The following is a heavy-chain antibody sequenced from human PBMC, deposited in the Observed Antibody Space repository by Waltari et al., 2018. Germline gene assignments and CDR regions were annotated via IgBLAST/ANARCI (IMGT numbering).Heavy chain of an antibody. Sequence: EVQLLASGGDLVQPGGSLHISCPALGRTFRHYAINWVRLAPGTGREWVSAITVGDDTYYADSVKGRFTISRDTSKDTVHLQMNGLRAEDTAVYYCATPFYNWDDPLHSWGQGTLVTVSS. CDR3: ATPFYNWDDPLHS. D-gene: IGHD1-20*01. CDR1: GRTFRHYA. CDR2: ITVGDDT. V-gene: IGHV3-23*01. J-gene: IGHJ4*02.